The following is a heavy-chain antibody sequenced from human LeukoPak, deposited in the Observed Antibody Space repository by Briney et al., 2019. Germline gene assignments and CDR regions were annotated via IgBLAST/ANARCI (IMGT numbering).Heavy chain of an antibody. J-gene: IGHJ6*03. CDR3: ARDLAMVRGVISYYYYMDV. D-gene: IGHD3-10*01. Sequence: ASVKVSCKASGYTFTSYYMHWVRQAPGQGLEWMGIINPSGGSTSYAQKFQGRVTMTRDMSTSTVYMELSRLRSDDTAVYYCARDLAMVRGVISYYYYMDVWGKGTTVTISS. CDR1: GYTFTSYY. CDR2: INPSGGST. V-gene: IGHV1-46*01.